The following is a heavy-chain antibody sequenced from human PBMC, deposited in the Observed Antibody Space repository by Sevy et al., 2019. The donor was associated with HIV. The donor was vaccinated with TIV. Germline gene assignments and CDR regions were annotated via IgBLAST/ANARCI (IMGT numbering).Heavy chain of an antibody. J-gene: IGHJ4*02. CDR3: ARDMGGNYTSLDY. D-gene: IGHD3-3*01. Sequence: GGSLRLSCAASGFTFSSYSMNWVRQAPEKGLEWISFVSGNSGAINYADSVKGRFTISRDNAKNSLYLQMNSLRVDDTAVYYCARDMGGNYTSLDYWGQGTLVTVSS. CDR1: GFTFSSYS. V-gene: IGHV3-48*01. CDR2: VSGNSGAI.